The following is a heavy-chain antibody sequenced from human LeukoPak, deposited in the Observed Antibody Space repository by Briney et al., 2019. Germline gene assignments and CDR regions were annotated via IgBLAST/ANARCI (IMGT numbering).Heavy chain of an antibody. CDR1: GFTFRRYA. CDR2: ISSNGGNT. V-gene: IGHV3-64D*06. Sequence: PGGSLRLSCSASGFTFRRYAMHWVRRAPGKGLEYISGISSNGGNTDHADSVKGRFTISRDNSKSTLYLQMSSLRPEDTAVYYCIKDAGYSAYDSLDSWGQGTLVTVSS. CDR3: IKDAGYSAYDSLDS. J-gene: IGHJ4*02. D-gene: IGHD5-12*01.